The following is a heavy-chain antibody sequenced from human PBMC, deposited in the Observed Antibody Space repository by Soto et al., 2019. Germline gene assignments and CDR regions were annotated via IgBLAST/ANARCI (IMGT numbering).Heavy chain of an antibody. V-gene: IGHV1-46*03. J-gene: IGHJ4*02. CDR2: LNPTGGST. CDR1: GYSFTGYY. CDR3: ATASFDY. Sequence: ASVKVSCNTSGYSFTGYYIHWVRQAPGQGLEWVGILNPTGGSTAYTQNFQGRVTMTSDTSTSTVYMELSRLRSEDTALYYCATASFDYWGQGTLVTVSS.